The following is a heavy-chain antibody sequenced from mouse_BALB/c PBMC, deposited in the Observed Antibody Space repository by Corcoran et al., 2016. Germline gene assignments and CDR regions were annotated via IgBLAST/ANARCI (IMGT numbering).Heavy chain of an antibody. D-gene: IGHD1-1*02. CDR1: GFNIKDTY. CDR2: IDPANGNT. Sequence: EVQLQQSGAELVKPGASVKLSCTASGFNIKDTYMHWVKQRPEQGLEWIGRIDPANGNTKYDPKFQDKATITADTSSNTAYLQLSSLTSEDTAVYYCAIWDWYFDVWGAGTTVTVSS. J-gene: IGHJ1*01. V-gene: IGHV14-3*02. CDR3: AIWDWYFDV.